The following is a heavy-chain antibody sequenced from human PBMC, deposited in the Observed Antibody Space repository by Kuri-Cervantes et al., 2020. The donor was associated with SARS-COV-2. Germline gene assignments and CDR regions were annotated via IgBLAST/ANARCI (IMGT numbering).Heavy chain of an antibody. D-gene: IGHD3-3*01. CDR3: SRDLDYVFWIGYYSAFDI. CDR1: GFTFDDYT. CDR2: ISWDGGST. V-gene: IGHV3-43*01. J-gene: IGHJ3*02. Sequence: GESLKIPCAASGFTFDDYTMPWVRQAPGKGLEWVSLISWDGGSTYYADSVKGRFTISRDNAKNSLYLQMNSLRDEDTAVYYCSRDLDYVFWIGYYSAFDIWGQGTMVTVSS.